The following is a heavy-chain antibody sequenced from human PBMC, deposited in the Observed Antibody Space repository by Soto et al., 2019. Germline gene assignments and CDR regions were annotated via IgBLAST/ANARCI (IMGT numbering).Heavy chain of an antibody. Sequence: AAVKLSCKPVGATLSGDFFDWARKAPVRGLEGMGWINSDNVDTNYAQKFQDRVTMTRDTSISTAYMDLSRLRSDDTAVYFCTRDRSGANCHYWGQGILVTLSS. CDR3: TRDRSGANCHY. V-gene: IGHV1-2*02. D-gene: IGHD7-27*01. CDR2: INSDNVDT. J-gene: IGHJ4*02. CDR1: GATLSGDF.